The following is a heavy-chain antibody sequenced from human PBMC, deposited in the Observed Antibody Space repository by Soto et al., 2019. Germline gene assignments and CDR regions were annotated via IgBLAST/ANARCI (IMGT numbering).Heavy chain of an antibody. D-gene: IGHD5-18*01. V-gene: IGHV1-69*13. J-gene: IGHJ6*02. CDR1: GGTFSSYA. CDR3: ARSHNVDTAMDLYGMDV. Sequence: GASVKASCKASGGTFSSYAISWVRQAPGQGLEWMGGIIPIFGTANYAQKFQGRATITADESTSTAYMELSSLRSEDTAVYYCARSHNVDTAMDLYGMDVWGQGTTVTVSS. CDR2: IIPIFGTA.